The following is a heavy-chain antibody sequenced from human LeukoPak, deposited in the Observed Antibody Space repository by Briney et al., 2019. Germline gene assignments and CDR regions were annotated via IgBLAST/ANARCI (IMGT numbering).Heavy chain of an antibody. CDR1: EITLSNYG. D-gene: IGHD3-10*01. Sequence: GGSLRLSCAVSEITLSNYGMSWVRQAPGTGLEWVAGISGSGGGTNYAYSVKGRFTIPRDNPKNTLYLQMNSLRDEDTAVYFCAKRGVVIRVYKEAYYFDSWGQGALVTVSS. J-gene: IGHJ4*02. CDR2: ISGSGGGT. V-gene: IGHV3-23*01. CDR3: AKRGVVIRVYKEAYYFDS.